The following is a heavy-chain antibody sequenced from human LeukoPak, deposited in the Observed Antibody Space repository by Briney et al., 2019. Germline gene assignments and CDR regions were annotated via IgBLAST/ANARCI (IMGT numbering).Heavy chain of an antibody. V-gene: IGHV3-23*01. CDR1: GFTFSTYW. D-gene: IGHD6-19*01. Sequence: GGSLRLSCATSGFTFSTYWMTWVRQAPGKGLEWVSAISGSGGSTYYADSVKGRFTISRDNSKNTLYLQMNSLRAEDTAVYYCAKGTPIAVAGTGVWFDYWGQGTLVTVSS. CDR2: ISGSGGST. J-gene: IGHJ4*02. CDR3: AKGTPIAVAGTGVWFDY.